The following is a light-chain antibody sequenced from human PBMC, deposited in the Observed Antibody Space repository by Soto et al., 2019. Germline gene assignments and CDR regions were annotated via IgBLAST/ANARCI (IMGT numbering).Light chain of an antibody. V-gene: IGKV1D-16*01. J-gene: IGKJ4*01. CDR3: QPYNSYPLT. CDR2: ATY. Sequence: DIQMTQSPSSLYASVGDRVTITCRASQGISSWLAWYQQKPEKAPKPLIYATYSLQSGVTSRFSGSGSGTDFTLTISSLQPEDFATYYCQPYNSYPLTFGGGTQVDIK. CDR1: QGISSW.